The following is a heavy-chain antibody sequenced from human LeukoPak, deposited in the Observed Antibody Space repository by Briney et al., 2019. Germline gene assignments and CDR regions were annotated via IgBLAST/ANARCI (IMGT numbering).Heavy chain of an antibody. D-gene: IGHD1-7*01. J-gene: IGHJ4*02. CDR1: GFGFGSYA. Sequence: GGSLRLSCAASGFGFGSYAMSWVRQAPRKGLEWVSVISGSGGGTFYVDSVKGRFTISRDNSKNTLYLQMNSLRVEDTAVYYCAKVGITGSTRYFDNWGQGTLVTVSS. CDR3: AKVGITGSTRYFDN. V-gene: IGHV3-23*01. CDR2: ISGSGGGT.